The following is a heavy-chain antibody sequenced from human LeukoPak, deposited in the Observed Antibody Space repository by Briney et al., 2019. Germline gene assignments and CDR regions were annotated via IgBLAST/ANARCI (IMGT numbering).Heavy chain of an antibody. Sequence: NPGGSLRLSCAASGFTFSSYSMNWVRQAPGKGLEWVSSISSSSSYIYYADSVKGRFTISRDNAKNSLYLLMNSLRAEDTAVYYCAKELTDVIVAAATSTGLDYWGQGTLVTVSS. CDR2: ISSSSSYI. CDR3: AKELTDVIVAAATSTGLDY. CDR1: GFTFSSYS. D-gene: IGHD2-15*01. J-gene: IGHJ4*02. V-gene: IGHV3-21*01.